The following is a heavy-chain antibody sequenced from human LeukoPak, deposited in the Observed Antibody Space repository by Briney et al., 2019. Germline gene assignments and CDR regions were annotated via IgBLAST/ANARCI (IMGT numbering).Heavy chain of an antibody. CDR3: ARDLYYYDSSGYYPYYYYGMDV. J-gene: IGHJ6*02. V-gene: IGHV3-33*01. D-gene: IGHD3-22*01. CDR1: GFTFSSYG. Sequence: GGSLRLSCAASGFTFSSYGMHWVRQAPGKGLEWVAVIWYDGSNKYYADSVKGRFTISRDNSKNTLYLQMNSLRAEDTAVYYCARDLYYYDSSGYYPYYYYGMDVWGQETTVTVSS. CDR2: IWYDGSNK.